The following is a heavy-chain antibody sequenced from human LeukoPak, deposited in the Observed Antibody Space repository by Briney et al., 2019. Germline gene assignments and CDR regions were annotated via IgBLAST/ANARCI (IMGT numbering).Heavy chain of an antibody. CDR3: ARASLTSGSFFDY. Sequence: SETLSLTCAVSGYSISSGYYWGWIRQPPGKGLQWTGSIYRSGSTYYNPSLKRRVTISVDTSKNQFSLRLTSVTAADTAVYYCARASLTSGSFFDYWGQGTLVTVSS. CDR1: GYSISSGYY. J-gene: IGHJ4*02. V-gene: IGHV4-38-2*01. D-gene: IGHD1-26*01. CDR2: IYRSGST.